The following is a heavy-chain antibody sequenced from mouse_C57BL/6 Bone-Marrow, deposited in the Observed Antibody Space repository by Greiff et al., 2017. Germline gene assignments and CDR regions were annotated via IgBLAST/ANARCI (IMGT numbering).Heavy chain of an antibody. CDR2: IYPRSGNT. D-gene: IGHD2-3*01. CDR1: GYTFTSYG. CDR3: ARDGYYYAIDY. Sequence: VQLQQSGAELARPGASVKLSCKASGYTFTSYGISWVKQRTGQGLEWIGEIYPRSGNTYYNEKFKGKATLTADKSYSTAYMELRSLTSENSAVYFCARDGYYYAIDYWGQGTSVTVSS. V-gene: IGHV1-81*01. J-gene: IGHJ4*01.